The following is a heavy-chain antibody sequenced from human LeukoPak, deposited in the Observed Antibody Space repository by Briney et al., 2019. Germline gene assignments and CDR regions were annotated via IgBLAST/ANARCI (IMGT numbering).Heavy chain of an antibody. CDR1: GGSISTSSYY. D-gene: IGHD6-19*01. V-gene: IGHV4-39*07. J-gene: IGHJ5*02. CDR2: IYYSGST. Sequence: PSETLSLTCTVSGGSISTSSYYWGWIRQPPGKGLEWIGNIYYSGSTYYNPSLKSRVTMSVDTSKNQFSLKLSSVTAADTAVYYCARDWVRSSGWTKGWFDPWGQGTLVTVSS. CDR3: ARDWVRSSGWTKGWFDP.